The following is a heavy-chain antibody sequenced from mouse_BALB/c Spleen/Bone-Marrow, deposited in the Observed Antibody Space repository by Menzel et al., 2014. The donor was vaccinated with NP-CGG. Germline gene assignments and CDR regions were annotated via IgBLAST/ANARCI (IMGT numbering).Heavy chain of an antibody. CDR1: GYTFTDYI. CDR2: FYPGSGNI. D-gene: IGHD1-1*01. V-gene: IGHV1-62-2*01. J-gene: IGHJ2*01. Sequence: QVQLQQSGAELEKPGASVKLSCKASGYTFTDYIIHWIKQRSGQGLEWIGWFYPGSGNIKYNEKFKDKATLTADKSTSTVYMELSRLTSEDSAVYFCTRHFYGSSYFDYWGQGTTLTVSS. CDR3: TRHFYGSSYFDY.